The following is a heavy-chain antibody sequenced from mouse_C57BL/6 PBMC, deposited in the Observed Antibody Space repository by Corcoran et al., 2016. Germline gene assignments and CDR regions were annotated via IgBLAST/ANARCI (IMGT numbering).Heavy chain of an antibody. V-gene: IGHV9-3*01. CDR3: ARGDYDEGDYYAMDY. CDR1: GYTFTPYG. J-gene: IGHJ4*01. CDR2: INTYSGVP. Sequence: QIQLVQSGPELKKPGETVKISCKASGYTFTPYGMRWVKQAPGKGLKWMGWINTYSGVPTYADDFKGRFAFSLETSASTAYLQINNLKNEDTATYFCARGDYDEGDYYAMDYWGQGTSVTVSS. D-gene: IGHD2-4*01.